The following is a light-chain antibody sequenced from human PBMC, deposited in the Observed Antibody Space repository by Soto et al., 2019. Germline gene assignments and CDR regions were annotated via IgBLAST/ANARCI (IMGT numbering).Light chain of an antibody. CDR2: DAS. CDR1: QKVYNN. J-gene: IGKJ4*01. Sequence: EIVMTQSPATLSVSPGEGATLSCKASQKVYNNLDWYQQRPGQPPRLLSSDASTRATGISARFSGSEYGTELSLTISSLQSEDFAVYFCQQCRNCPRTFGGGTKVEI. CDR3: QQCRNCPRT. V-gene: IGKV3-15*01.